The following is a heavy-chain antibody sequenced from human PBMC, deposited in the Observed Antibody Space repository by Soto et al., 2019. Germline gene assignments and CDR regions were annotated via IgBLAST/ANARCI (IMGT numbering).Heavy chain of an antibody. J-gene: IGHJ6*02. Sequence: PSESLSLTCTVSGGSMSRGDYYWSWIRQPPGKGLEWIGFIYHSGITNYNPSLKSRVTISVDTSKNQFSLKLNFVTAADTAVYYCARQKDPYYYGMDVWGQGSTVTVSS. CDR2: IYHSGIT. V-gene: IGHV4-30-4*01. CDR3: ARQKDPYYYGMDV. CDR1: GGSMSRGDYY.